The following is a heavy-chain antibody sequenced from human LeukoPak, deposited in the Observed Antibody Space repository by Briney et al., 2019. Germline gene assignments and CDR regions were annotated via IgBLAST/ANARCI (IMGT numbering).Heavy chain of an antibody. CDR1: GGSISSYY. Sequence: PSETLSLTCTVSGGSISSYYWSWIRQPPGKGLEWIGYIYYSGSTNYNPSLKSRVTISVDTSKNQFSLKLSSVTAADTAVYYCARRAVAGLNFDYWGQGTLVTVSS. V-gene: IGHV4-59*08. CDR3: ARRAVAGLNFDY. J-gene: IGHJ4*02. CDR2: IYYSGST. D-gene: IGHD6-19*01.